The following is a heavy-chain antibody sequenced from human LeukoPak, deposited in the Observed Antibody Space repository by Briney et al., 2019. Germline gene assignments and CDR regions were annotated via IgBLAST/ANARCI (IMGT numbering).Heavy chain of an antibody. CDR3: AREYDSKGRFDW. CDR1: ASIFSSHT. Sequence: GGSLRLSCAAPASIFSSHTMNWVRQAPGKGLEWVSSISRGSSDINYADSVKGRFIISRDNAKNSLYLQMDSLRDEDMGFYYCAREYDSKGRFDWWGQGTLVTVSS. D-gene: IGHD3-22*01. V-gene: IGHV3-21*01. CDR2: ISRGSSDI. J-gene: IGHJ4*02.